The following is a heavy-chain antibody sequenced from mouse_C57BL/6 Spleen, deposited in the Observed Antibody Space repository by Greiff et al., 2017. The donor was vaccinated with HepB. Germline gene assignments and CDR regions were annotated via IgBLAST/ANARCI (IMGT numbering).Heavy chain of an antibody. CDR3: ARPPNWDYAMDY. J-gene: IGHJ4*01. V-gene: IGHV5-17*01. Sequence: EVKLMESGGGLVKPGGSLKLSCAASGFTFSDYGMHWVRQAPEKGLEWVAYISSGSSTIYYADTVKGRFTISRDNAKNTLFLQMTSLRSEDTAMYYCARPPNWDYAMDYWGQGTSVTVSS. D-gene: IGHD4-1*01. CDR2: ISSGSSTI. CDR1: GFTFSDYG.